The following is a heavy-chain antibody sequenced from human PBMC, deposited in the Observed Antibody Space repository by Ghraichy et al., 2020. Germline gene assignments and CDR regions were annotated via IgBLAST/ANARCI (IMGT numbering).Heavy chain of an antibody. CDR3: ARDGPFSVVTAELDY. CDR1: GFTFSTYE. Sequence: GGSLRLSCAVSGFTFSTYEMNWVRQVPGKGLEWVSYISRSGSTIYYADSVKGRFTISRDNAKNSLYLQMNSLRAEDTAVYYCARDGPFSVVTAELDYWGQGTLVTVSS. D-gene: IGHD2-2*01. CDR2: ISRSGSTI. V-gene: IGHV3-48*03. J-gene: IGHJ4*02.